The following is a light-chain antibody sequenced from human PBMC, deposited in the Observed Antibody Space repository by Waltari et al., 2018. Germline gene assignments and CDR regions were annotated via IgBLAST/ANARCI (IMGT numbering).Light chain of an antibody. Sequence: EDVMTQSPPYLPVTLGQPAAISCRSSHSLVPSDRNNYLTWFQQRPGQSPRRLIYKVSNRDSGVPDRFSGSGSGTDFTLKISRVEAEDVGVYYCMQGAHWPPYTFGQGTKLEIK. CDR2: KVS. CDR3: MQGAHWPPYT. J-gene: IGKJ2*01. CDR1: HSLVPSDRNNY. V-gene: IGKV2-30*02.